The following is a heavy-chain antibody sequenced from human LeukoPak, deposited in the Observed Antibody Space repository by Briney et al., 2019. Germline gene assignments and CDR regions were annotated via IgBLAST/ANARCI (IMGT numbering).Heavy chain of an antibody. V-gene: IGHV3-23*01. CDR3: ARDNLLYYSRAFDI. D-gene: IGHD3-22*01. CDR1: GFTFSSYA. CDR2: ITGSGGST. Sequence: GGSLRLSCAASGFTFSSYAMSWVRQAPGKGLEWVSAITGSGGSTYYADSVKGRFTISRDNAKNSLYLQMNSLRAEDTAVYYCARDNLLYYSRAFDIWGQGTMVTVSS. J-gene: IGHJ3*02.